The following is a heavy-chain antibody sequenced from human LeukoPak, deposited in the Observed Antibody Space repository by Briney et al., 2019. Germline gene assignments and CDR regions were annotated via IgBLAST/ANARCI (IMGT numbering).Heavy chain of an antibody. V-gene: IGHV1-69*04. CDR2: IIPILGIA. Sequence: SVKVSCKASGGTFSSYAISWVRQAPGQGLEWMGRIIPILGIANYAQKFQGRVTITADKSTSTAYMELSSLRSEDTAVYYCARPLELGAFDIWGQGTMVTVSS. CDR3: ARPLELGAFDI. CDR1: GGTFSSYA. J-gene: IGHJ3*02. D-gene: IGHD1-7*01.